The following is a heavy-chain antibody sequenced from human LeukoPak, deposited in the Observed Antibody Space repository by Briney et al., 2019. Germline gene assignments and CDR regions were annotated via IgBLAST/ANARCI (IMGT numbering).Heavy chain of an antibody. CDR3: SRSLDY. Sequence: GGSLRLSCVASGFPLSGYWMDWVRQAPGKGMEWVANINQDGTTQHFAPSVKGRFSISRDNAKNSLYLQMNSLRAEDTAVYYCSRSLDYLGQGALVTVSS. CDR2: INQDGTTQ. V-gene: IGHV3-7*01. J-gene: IGHJ4*02. CDR1: GFPLSGYW.